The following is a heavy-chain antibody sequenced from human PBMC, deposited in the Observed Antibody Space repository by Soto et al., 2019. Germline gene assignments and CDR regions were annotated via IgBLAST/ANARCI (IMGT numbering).Heavy chain of an antibody. CDR1: GFTFSNYA. V-gene: IGHV3-23*01. J-gene: IGHJ4*02. Sequence: PGGSLSLSCAASGFTFSNYAMSWVRQAPGKGLEWVSAISSSGDSPYYADSVKGRFTISRDNAKNTVSLQMNNLRAEDTAVYYCAGASGWKFDYWGLGVLVTVSS. CDR3: AGASGWKFDY. CDR2: ISSSGDSP. D-gene: IGHD1-1*01.